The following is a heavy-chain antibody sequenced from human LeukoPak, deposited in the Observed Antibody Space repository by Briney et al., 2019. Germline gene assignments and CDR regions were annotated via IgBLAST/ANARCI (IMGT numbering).Heavy chain of an antibody. V-gene: IGHV1-8*03. Sequence: GASVKVSCKASGYTFTSYGISWVRQATGQGLEWMGWMNPNSGNTGYAQKFQGRVTITRNTSISTAYMELSSLRSEDTAVYYCARVGDSSGWSTDYWGQGTLVTVSS. J-gene: IGHJ4*02. D-gene: IGHD6-19*01. CDR2: MNPNSGNT. CDR1: GYTFTSYG. CDR3: ARVGDSSGWSTDY.